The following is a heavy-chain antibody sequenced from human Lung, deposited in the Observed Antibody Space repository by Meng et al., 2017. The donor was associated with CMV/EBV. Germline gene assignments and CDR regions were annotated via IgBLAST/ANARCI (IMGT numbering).Heavy chain of an antibody. Sequence: ASVKVSXKASGYTFTGYYIHWVRQAPGQGLVWMGWINPDRGGTDYPQKFQGRVTMTRDTSISTAYMELTRLTSDDTAVYYCAKAAYSSFARGGYYFDNWGKGTXVTVSS. CDR1: GYTFTGYY. CDR3: AKAAYSSFARGGYYFDN. D-gene: IGHD6-6*01. CDR2: INPDRGGT. J-gene: IGHJ4*02. V-gene: IGHV1-2*02.